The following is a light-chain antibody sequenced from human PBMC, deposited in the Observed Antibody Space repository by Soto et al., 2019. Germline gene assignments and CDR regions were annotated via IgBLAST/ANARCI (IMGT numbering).Light chain of an antibody. Sequence: EIVLTQSPATLSLSPGERATLSCRASQSVSSYLAWYQQKPGQAPRLLIYDASNRATGIPNRFIGSVSGTTFTLTIGGLEPVKNIRSFYRRYNSYTTFGQGTKM. CDR1: QSVSSY. CDR3: RRYNSYTT. V-gene: IGKV3-11*01. J-gene: IGKJ1*01. CDR2: DAS.